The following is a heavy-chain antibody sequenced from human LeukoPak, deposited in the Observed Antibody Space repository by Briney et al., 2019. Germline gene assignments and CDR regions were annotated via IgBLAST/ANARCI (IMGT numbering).Heavy chain of an antibody. CDR3: AKDANYYDSSGYLIPFDY. Sequence: YYADSVKGRFSVSRDNSKNILYLQIDSLRADDSALYYCAKDANYYDSSGYLIPFDYWGQGTLVTVSS. J-gene: IGHJ4*02. D-gene: IGHD3-22*01. V-gene: IGHV3-33*06.